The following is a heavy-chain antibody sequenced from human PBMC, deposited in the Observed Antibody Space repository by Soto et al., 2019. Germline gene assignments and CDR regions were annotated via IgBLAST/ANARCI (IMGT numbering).Heavy chain of an antibody. CDR3: ATSLPRRYFDWLFYTQIINRPLPREYYGMDV. J-gene: IGHJ6*02. V-gene: IGHV1-24*01. CDR2: FDPEDGET. Sequence: ASVKVSCKVSGYTLTELSMHWVRQAPGKGLEWMGGFDPEDGETIYAQKFQGGVTMTEDTSTDTAYMELSSLRSEDTAVYYCATSLPRRYFDWLFYTQIINRPLPREYYGMDVWGQGTTVTVSS. CDR1: GYTLTELS. D-gene: IGHD3-9*01.